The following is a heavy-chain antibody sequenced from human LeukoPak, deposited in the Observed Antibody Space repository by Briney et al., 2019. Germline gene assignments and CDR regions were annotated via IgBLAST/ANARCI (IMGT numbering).Heavy chain of an antibody. J-gene: IGHJ1*01. CDR3: AKDPGLTVSEDFQH. Sequence: GGSLRLSCAASGFTFSSYAMSWVRHAPGKGLEWVSAISGSGGSTYYADSVKGRFTISRDNSKNTLYLQMNSLRAEDTAVYYCAKDPGLTVSEDFQHWGQGTLVTVSS. CDR2: ISGSGGST. V-gene: IGHV3-23*01. CDR1: GFTFSSYA. D-gene: IGHD4-17*01.